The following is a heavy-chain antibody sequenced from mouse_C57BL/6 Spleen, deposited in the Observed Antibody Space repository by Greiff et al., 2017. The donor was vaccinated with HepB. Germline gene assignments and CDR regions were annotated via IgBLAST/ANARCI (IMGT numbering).Heavy chain of an antibody. V-gene: IGHV1-61*01. CDR2: IYPSDSET. CDR1: GYTFTSYW. Sequence: QVQLQQPGAELVRPGSSVKLSCKASGYTFTSYWMDRVKQRPGQGLEWIGNIYPSDSETHYNQKFKDKATLTVDKSSSTAYMQLSSLTSEDSAVYYCARFDYDGAYWGQGTLVTVSA. D-gene: IGHD2-4*01. CDR3: ARFDYDGAY. J-gene: IGHJ3*01.